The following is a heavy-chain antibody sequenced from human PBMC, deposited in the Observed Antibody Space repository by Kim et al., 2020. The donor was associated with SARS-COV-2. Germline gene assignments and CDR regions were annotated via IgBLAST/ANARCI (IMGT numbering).Heavy chain of an antibody. Sequence: SETLSLTCTVSGGSVSSYYWSWIRQPPGKGLEWIGYICYSGSAYYNPSLKSRVTISLDTSKNQFSLKLSSVTAADTAVYYCARRSDWYYFDYWGQGTLATLSS. CDR2: ICYSGSA. CDR3: ARRSDWYYFDY. J-gene: IGHJ4*02. D-gene: IGHD3-9*01. V-gene: IGHV4-59*02. CDR1: GGSVSSYY.